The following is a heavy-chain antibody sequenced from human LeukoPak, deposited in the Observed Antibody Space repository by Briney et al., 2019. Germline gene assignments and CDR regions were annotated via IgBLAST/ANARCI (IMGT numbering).Heavy chain of an antibody. V-gene: IGHV3-9*03. CDR2: ISWNSATI. CDR1: GFRFDDYS. J-gene: IGHJ5*02. CDR3: GKGGSNGWYADH. Sequence: GRSLRLSCVASGFRFDDYSMHWVRQVPGKGLERVSGISWNSATIAYADSVRGRFIISRDNAKNSLYLQMNSLRPEDMALYYCGKGGSNGWYADHWGQGTLVTVSS. D-gene: IGHD6-19*01.